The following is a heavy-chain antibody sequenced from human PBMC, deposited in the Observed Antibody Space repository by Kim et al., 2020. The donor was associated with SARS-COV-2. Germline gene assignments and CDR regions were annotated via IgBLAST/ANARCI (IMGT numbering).Heavy chain of an antibody. CDR1: GFTFSGSA. CDR2: IRSKPNSYAT. J-gene: IGHJ3*01. D-gene: IGHD3-3*02. V-gene: IGHV3-73*01. Sequence: GGSLRLSCAASGFTFSGSAMHWVRQASGKGLEWVCRIRSKPNSYATADAAPGKGRFTIARADSKNTAYLQRNNLKTEDTAEYYCTRVLVPRLAFWDA. CDR3: TRVLVPRLAFWDA.